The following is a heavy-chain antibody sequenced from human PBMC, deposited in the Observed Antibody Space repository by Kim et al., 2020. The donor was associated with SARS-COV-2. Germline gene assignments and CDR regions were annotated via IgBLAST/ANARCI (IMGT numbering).Heavy chain of an antibody. V-gene: IGHV3-20*01. CDR3: ASCSGGSCYLSHFDY. Sequence: GGSLRLSCAASGFTFDDYGMSWVRQAPGKGLEWVSGINWNGGRTGYADSVKGRFTISRDTAKNSLYLQMNSLRAEDTAVYDCASCSGGSCYLSHFDYWGQGTLVTVSS. CDR1: GFTFDDYG. CDR2: INWNGGRT. J-gene: IGHJ4*02. D-gene: IGHD2-15*01.